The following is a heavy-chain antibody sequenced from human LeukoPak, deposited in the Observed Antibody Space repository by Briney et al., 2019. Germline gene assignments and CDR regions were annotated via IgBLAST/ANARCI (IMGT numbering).Heavy chain of an antibody. CDR1: GFTFSSYT. V-gene: IGHV3-23*01. CDR2: ISGSGGST. D-gene: IGHD2-21*02. CDR3: AVQGRIQKIVVVTAIDY. J-gene: IGHJ4*02. Sequence: GGSLRLSCAASGFTFSSYTMNWVRQAPGKGLEWVSAISGSGGSTYYADSVKGRFTISRDNSKNTLYLQMNSLRAEDTAVYYCAVQGRIQKIVVVTAIDYWGQGTLVTVSS.